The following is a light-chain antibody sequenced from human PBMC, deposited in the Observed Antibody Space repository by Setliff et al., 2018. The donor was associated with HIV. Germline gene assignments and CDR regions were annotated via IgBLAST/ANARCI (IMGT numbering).Light chain of an antibody. CDR1: SSNIGAHYD. Sequence: QSVLTQPPSVSGAPGQRVTISCTGSSSNIGAHYDVHWYQQLPGTAPKLLIYGNNKRPSGVPDRFSGSKSGTSASLAITGLQAEDEADYYCQSYDSSLSGYVFGTGTKVTVL. V-gene: IGLV1-40*01. CDR2: GNN. CDR3: QSYDSSLSGYV. J-gene: IGLJ1*01.